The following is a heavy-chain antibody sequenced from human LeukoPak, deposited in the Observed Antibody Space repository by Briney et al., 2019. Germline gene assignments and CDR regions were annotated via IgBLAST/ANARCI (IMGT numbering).Heavy chain of an antibody. CDR1: GFTFSTYA. D-gene: IGHD4-17*01. CDR3: AKGAYDYGDYAY. J-gene: IGHJ4*02. V-gene: IGHV3-64*01. Sequence: GGSLRLSCAASGFTFSTYAMHWVRQAPGKGLEYVSAISSNGGSTYYANSVKGRFTISRDNSKNTLYLQMGSLRAEDMAVYYCAKGAYDYGDYAYWGQGTLVTVSS. CDR2: ISSNGGST.